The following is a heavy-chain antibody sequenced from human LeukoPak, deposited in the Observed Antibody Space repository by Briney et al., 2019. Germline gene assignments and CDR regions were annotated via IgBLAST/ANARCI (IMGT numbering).Heavy chain of an antibody. CDR1: GYIFTGYY. Sequence: ASVKVSCKASGYIFTGYYMHWVRQAPGQGLEWMGWINPNSGGTNYAQKFQGRVTMTRDTSISTAYMELSRLRSDDTAVYYCARGIAVAGDLIDYWGQGTLVTVSS. J-gene: IGHJ4*02. CDR3: ARGIAVAGDLIDY. D-gene: IGHD6-19*01. V-gene: IGHV1-2*02. CDR2: INPNSGGT.